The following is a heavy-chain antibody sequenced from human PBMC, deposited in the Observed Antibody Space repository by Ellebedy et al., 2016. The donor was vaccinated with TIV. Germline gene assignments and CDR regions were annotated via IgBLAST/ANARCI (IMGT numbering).Heavy chain of an antibody. Sequence: ASVKVSCKASGYTFTSYGISWVRQAPGQGPEWVGWISAYTGNTDYAQKFQDRVTMTTDTSTTTVHMELRSLRSDDTAVYYCARDASGYNGYDFFDHWGQGTLVTVSS. CDR3: ARDASGYNGYDFFDH. CDR1: GYTFTSYG. V-gene: IGHV1-18*01. CDR2: ISAYTGNT. J-gene: IGHJ5*02. D-gene: IGHD5-12*01.